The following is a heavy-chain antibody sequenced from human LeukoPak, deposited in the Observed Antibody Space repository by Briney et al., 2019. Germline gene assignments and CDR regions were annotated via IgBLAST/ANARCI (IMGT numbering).Heavy chain of an antibody. CDR2: ISGSGGST. D-gene: IGHD4-23*01. CDR3: AKNPTVVNPRPYFDY. J-gene: IGHJ4*02. Sequence: PGGSLRLSCAASGFTFSSYAMSWVRQAPGKGLEWVSAISGSGGSTYYADSVKGRFTISRDNSKNTLYLQMNSLRAEDTAVYYRAKNPTVVNPRPYFDYWGQGTLVTVSS. V-gene: IGHV3-23*01. CDR1: GFTFSSYA.